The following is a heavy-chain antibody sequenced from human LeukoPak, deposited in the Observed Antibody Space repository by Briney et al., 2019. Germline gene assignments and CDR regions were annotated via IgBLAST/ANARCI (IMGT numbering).Heavy chain of an antibody. J-gene: IGHJ6*02. CDR2: IKQDGSEK. V-gene: IGHV3-7*01. CDR3: AIQDLPLKFYYYGMDV. Sequence: GGSLRLSCAASGFTFSSYWMSWVRQAPGKGLEWVANIKQDGSEKYYVDSVKGRFTISRDNAKNSLYLQMNSLRAEDTAVYYCAIQDLPLKFYYYGMDVWGQGTTVTVSS. D-gene: IGHD4-11*01. CDR1: GFTFSSYW.